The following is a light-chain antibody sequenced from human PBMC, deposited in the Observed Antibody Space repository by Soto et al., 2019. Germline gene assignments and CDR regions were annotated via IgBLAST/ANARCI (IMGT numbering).Light chain of an antibody. CDR3: SSYTRSATHV. CDR1: SSDVGGYNY. V-gene: IGLV2-14*01. CDR2: EVS. J-gene: IGLJ3*02. Sequence: HSALTQPASVSGSPGQSITISCTGTSSDVGGYNYVSWYQQHPGRAPKLMIYEVSNRPSGVSNRFSGSKSGNTASLTISGLQAEDEADYYCSSYTRSATHVFGGGTKVTVL.